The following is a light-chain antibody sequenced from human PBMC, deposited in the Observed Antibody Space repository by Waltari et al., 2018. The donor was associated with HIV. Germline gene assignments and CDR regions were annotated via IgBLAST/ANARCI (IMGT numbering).Light chain of an antibody. J-gene: IGKJ4*01. Sequence: DVVMTQSHLALPVTLRPPASIACRSSQSLLTHDGNTYLNWFHQRPGQSPRRLIYEVSSWVSGVPDRFSGSGSDTDFTLKISSVEAEDVGVYYCMQEAHWPLTFGGGTKVEIK. CDR2: EVS. CDR1: QSLLTHDGNTY. V-gene: IGKV2D-30*01. CDR3: MQEAHWPLT.